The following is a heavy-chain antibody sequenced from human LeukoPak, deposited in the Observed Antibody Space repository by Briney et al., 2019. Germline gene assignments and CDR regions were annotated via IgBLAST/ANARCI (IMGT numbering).Heavy chain of an antibody. V-gene: IGHV4-34*01. J-gene: IGHJ4*02. CDR1: VGGYY. Sequence: PSETLSLTCVVYVGGYYWSWIRQPSGRGQEWIGQIDPRGNTNYNPSLKSRVAFSGDTSKNQFSLKLRSATAAYTAVYYCARHGGYCFVYWGQGSLVTVSS. CDR2: IDPRGNT. D-gene: IGHD2-15*01. CDR3: ARHGGYCFVY.